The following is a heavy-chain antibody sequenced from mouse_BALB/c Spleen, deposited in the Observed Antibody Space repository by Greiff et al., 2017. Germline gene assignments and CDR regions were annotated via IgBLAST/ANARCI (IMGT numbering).Heavy chain of an antibody. CDR2: ISYDGSN. CDR1: GYSITSGYY. V-gene: IGHV3-6*02. Sequence: EVKLMESGPGLVKPSQSLSLTCSVTGYSITSGYYWNWIRQFPGNKLEWMGYISYDGSNNYNPSLKNRISITRDTSKNQFFLKLNSVTTEDTATYYCARTSYYGNYVDAMDYWGQGTSVTVSS. D-gene: IGHD2-10*01. J-gene: IGHJ4*01. CDR3: ARTSYYGNYVDAMDY.